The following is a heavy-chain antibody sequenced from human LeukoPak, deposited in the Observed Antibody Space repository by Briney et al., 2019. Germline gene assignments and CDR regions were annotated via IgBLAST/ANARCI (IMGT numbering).Heavy chain of an antibody. V-gene: IGHV3-7*01. CDR1: GFTFSSYA. J-gene: IGHJ4*02. D-gene: IGHD6-6*01. CDR2: IKEDGSEK. Sequence: GGSLRLSCAASGFTFSSYAMSWVRQAPGKGLEWVANIKEDGSEKYYVDSLKGRFTISRDNAKNSVYLQMSSLRVEDTAVYYCASVSSSSWGLGLDYWGQGILVTVSS. CDR3: ASVSSSSWGLGLDY.